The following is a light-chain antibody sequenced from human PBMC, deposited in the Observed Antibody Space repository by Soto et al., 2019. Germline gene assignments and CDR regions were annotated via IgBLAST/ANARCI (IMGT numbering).Light chain of an antibody. V-gene: IGLV2-14*03. CDR1: SIDVGAYNY. CDR2: DVT. J-gene: IGLJ1*01. CDR3: HSYTGRSSPYV. Sequence: QSVLTQPASVSGSPGQSITISCTGTSIDVGAYNYVCWYQQHPGKAPKLMIYDVTNRPSGVSSRFSGSKSRNTASLTISGLQAEDEADYYCHSYTGRSSPYVFGTGTKVTVL.